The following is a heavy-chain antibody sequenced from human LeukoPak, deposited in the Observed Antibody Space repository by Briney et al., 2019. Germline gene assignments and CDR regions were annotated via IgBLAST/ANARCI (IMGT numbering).Heavy chain of an antibody. D-gene: IGHD3-10*01. J-gene: IGHJ4*02. Sequence: PSETLSLTCTVSSGAIGSDALYWGWIRQSPGKGLEWIGSVHYTRSYSGTTYYNPSLESRVTVSTDRSKTLCSLKLTSVNAADTAVYYCVADEYGTGSYYKSAFWGKGALVTVSS. CDR2: VHYTRSYSGTT. CDR1: SGAIGSDALY. V-gene: IGHV4-39*01. CDR3: VADEYGTGSYYKSAF.